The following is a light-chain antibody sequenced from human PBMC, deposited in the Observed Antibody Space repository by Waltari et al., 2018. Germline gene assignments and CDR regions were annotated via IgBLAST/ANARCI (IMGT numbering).Light chain of an antibody. CDR3: CSYAGSHWV. J-gene: IGLJ3*02. V-gene: IGLV2-11*01. CDR1: SSDVGGYNY. CDR2: DVS. Sequence: QSALTQPRSVSGSPGQSVTISCTGTSSDVGGYNYVSWYQQHPDKAPKLIIYDVSKRPSGVPDRFSGSKSGNTASLTISGLQAEDEADYSCCSYAGSHWVFGGGTKLTVL.